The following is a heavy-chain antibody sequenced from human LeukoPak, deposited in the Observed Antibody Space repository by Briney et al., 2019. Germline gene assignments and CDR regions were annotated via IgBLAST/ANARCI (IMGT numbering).Heavy chain of an antibody. CDR1: GLIFSRYA. J-gene: IGHJ4*02. D-gene: IGHD5-24*01. CDR3: ARDFGIDGYNWGLFDY. V-gene: IGHV3-64*01. CDR2: ISSNGGST. Sequence: PGGALSLSCAASGLIFSRYAMHWVRQAPGKGLECVSAISSNGGSTYYANSVKGRYTISRHNPKNTLYLPKGSLRAEDMAVYYCARDFGIDGYNWGLFDYWGQGTLVTVSS.